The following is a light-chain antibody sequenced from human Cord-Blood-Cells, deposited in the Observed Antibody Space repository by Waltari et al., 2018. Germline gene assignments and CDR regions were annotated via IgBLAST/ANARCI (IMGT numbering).Light chain of an antibody. Sequence: QSALTQPASVSGSPGQSITISCTGTSSDVGGYNYVSWYQQHPGKAPKLMIYDVSKRPSGVFTRFSGYKSGNTASLTISGLQAEDEADYYCSSYTSSSTWVFGGGTKLTVL. V-gene: IGLV2-14*01. CDR3: SSYTSSSTWV. J-gene: IGLJ3*02. CDR2: DVS. CDR1: SSDVGGYNY.